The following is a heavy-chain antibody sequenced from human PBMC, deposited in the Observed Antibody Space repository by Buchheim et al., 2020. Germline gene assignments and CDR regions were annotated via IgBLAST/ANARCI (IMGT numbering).Heavy chain of an antibody. V-gene: IGHV4-39*01. D-gene: IGHD2-15*01. Sequence: QVQLQESGPGLVKASETLSLTCTVSGASVSSSGYYWGWIRQPPGKGLEWIGIIYYSGYTYLSPSLKSRFSISVDTSKNQFSLSLSSVTAADTAVYYCARQLEVGKWYFDLWGRGTL. CDR1: GASVSSSGYY. CDR2: IYYSGYT. J-gene: IGHJ2*01. CDR3: ARQLEVGKWYFDL.